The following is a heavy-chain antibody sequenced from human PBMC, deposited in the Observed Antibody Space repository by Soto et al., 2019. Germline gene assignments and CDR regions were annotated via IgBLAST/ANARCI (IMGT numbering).Heavy chain of an antibody. V-gene: IGHV3-53*01. CDR1: GFPVSSNY. CDR3: ARAVSIVSGWPN. D-gene: IGHD6-19*01. Sequence: GGSLRLSCAASGFPVSSNYMSLVRQSPGKGLEWVSFIYSGGSTYYADSVKGRFTISRDNSKNTLYLQMNRLRAEDTAVYYCARAVSIVSGWPNWDKGTLVTFSS. J-gene: IGHJ4*02. CDR2: IYSGGST.